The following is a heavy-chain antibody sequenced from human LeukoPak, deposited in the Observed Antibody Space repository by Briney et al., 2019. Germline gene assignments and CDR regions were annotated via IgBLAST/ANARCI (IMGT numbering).Heavy chain of an antibody. D-gene: IGHD3-9*01. CDR3: ATYWRYFDWLLSDI. CDR2: INHDGSEN. J-gene: IGHJ3*02. V-gene: IGHV3-7*05. Sequence: PGGSLRLSCEASGFTFGYCWMTWVRQAPGRGLEGVANINHDGSENHYVDSVKGRFTISRDNAKNSLYLEMNSLRADDTAIYYCATYWRYFDWLLSDIWGLGTMVTVSS. CDR1: GFTFGYCW.